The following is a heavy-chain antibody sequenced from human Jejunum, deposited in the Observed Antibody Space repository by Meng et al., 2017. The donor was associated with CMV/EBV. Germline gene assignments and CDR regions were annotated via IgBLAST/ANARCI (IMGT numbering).Heavy chain of an antibody. J-gene: IGHJ4*02. Sequence: FTFSTCAMTWVRQAPGKGLEWVSAISGIGGRTNYADSVKGRFTIFRDNSKNTMYLQMNSLRAEDTAIYYCAKDGSSSWNSEADYWGQGTLVTVSS. CDR2: ISGIGGRT. CDR1: FTFSTCA. CDR3: AKDGSSSWNSEADY. D-gene: IGHD6-13*01. V-gene: IGHV3-23*01.